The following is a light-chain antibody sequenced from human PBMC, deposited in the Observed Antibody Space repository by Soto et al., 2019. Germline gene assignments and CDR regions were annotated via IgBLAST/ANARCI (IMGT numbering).Light chain of an antibody. Sequence: DIQLTQSPSSLSASVGDTVTITCRASQTVSRYLNWYQQKSGTAPKLLIYAASTLHTGVPSRFSGSGSGTDFTLTINNLQREDFADYFCQQTYSNLWTFGQGTKVEIK. J-gene: IGKJ1*01. CDR1: QTVSRY. V-gene: IGKV1-39*01. CDR2: AAS. CDR3: QQTYSNLWT.